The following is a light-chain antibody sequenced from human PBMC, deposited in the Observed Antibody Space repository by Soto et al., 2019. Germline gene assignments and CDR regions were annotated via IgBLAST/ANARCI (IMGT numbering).Light chain of an antibody. CDR3: QQYYNWPRT. Sequence: IVMTQSPATLSVSPAERDTLSCRASQSVSSNLAWYQQKPGQAPRLLIYGASTRATGIPDRFSGSGSGTEFTLSISSLQSEDFAVYYCQQYYNWPRTFGQGTKVDIK. CDR1: QSVSSN. J-gene: IGKJ1*01. CDR2: GAS. V-gene: IGKV3-15*01.